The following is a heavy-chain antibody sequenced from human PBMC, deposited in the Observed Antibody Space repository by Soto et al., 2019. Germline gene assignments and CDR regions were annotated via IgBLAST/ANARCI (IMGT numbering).Heavy chain of an antibody. CDR3: AKDRRAGGNSAFYFDF. CDR1: GFKFSNYA. CDR2: ISATGGGT. Sequence: GGSLRLSCAASGFKFSNYAMSWVRQAPGKGLEWVSLISATGGGTYYADSVQGRFTISRDNSHNTLYLQVHSLTAEDTAVYYCAKDRRAGGNSAFYFDFWGQGAQVTVSS. D-gene: IGHD3-16*01. V-gene: IGHV3-23*01. J-gene: IGHJ4*02.